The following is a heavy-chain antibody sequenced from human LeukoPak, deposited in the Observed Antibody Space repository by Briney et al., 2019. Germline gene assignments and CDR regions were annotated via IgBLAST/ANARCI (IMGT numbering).Heavy chain of an antibody. J-gene: IGHJ4*02. CDR3: ARPFIAVAGTFDY. CDR1: GFTFSSYS. D-gene: IGHD6-19*01. CDR2: ISSSSSTI. V-gene: IGHV3-48*01. Sequence: GGSLRLSSAASGFTFSSYSMNWVRQAPGKGLEWVSYISSSSSTIYYADSVKGRFTISRDNAKNSLYLQMNSLRAEDTAVYYCARPFIAVAGTFDYWGQGTLVTVSS.